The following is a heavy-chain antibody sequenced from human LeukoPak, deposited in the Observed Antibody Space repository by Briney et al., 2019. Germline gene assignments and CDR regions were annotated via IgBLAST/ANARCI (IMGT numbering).Heavy chain of an antibody. D-gene: IGHD4-11*01. CDR1: GFTFNHYG. J-gene: IGHJ4*02. V-gene: IGHV3-33*01. CDR3: ARDARRGFDYSNSLEY. CDR2: IWSDGTNQ. Sequence: GGSLRLSCAAAGFTFNHYGMHWVRQARGKGLEWVAVIWSDGTNQYYADSVKGRFTISRDDSGNTVYLQMNSLRPEDTGVYYCARDARRGFDYSNSLEYWGQGTPVTVST.